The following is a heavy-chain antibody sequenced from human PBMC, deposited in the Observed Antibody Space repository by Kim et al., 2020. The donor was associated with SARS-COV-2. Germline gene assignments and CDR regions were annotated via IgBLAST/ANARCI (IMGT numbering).Heavy chain of an antibody. J-gene: IGHJ4*02. D-gene: IGHD3-10*01. Sequence: NPALKSRVTISVDTSQNHFSLKRSCVTAADTAVYYWARQGLGFGDLPFDYWGQGTLVTVSS. CDR3: ARQGLGFGDLPFDY. V-gene: IGHV4-39*01.